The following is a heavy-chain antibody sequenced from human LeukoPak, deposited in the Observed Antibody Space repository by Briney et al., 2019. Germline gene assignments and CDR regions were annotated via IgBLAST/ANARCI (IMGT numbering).Heavy chain of an antibody. J-gene: IGHJ4*02. CDR3: ARRYGSGSSGTFDY. V-gene: IGHV4-61*01. CDR2: IYYSGST. Sequence: SETLSLTCTVSGYSISTGYYWDWIRQPPGKGLEWIAYIYYSGSTNYNPSLKSRVTISVDTSKNQFSLKLSSVTAADTAVYYCARRYGSGSSGTFDYWGQGTLVTVSS. CDR1: GYSISTGYY. D-gene: IGHD3-10*01.